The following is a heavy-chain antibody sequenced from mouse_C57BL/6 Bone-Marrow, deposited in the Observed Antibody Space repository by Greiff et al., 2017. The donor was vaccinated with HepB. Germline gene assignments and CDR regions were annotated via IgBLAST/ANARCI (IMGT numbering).Heavy chain of an antibody. J-gene: IGHJ4*01. Sequence: QVQLQQPGAELVKPGASVKVSCKASGYTFTSYWMHWVKQRPGQGLEWIGRIHPSDSDTNYNQKFKGKATLTVDKSSSIAYMQLSSLTSEDSAVYYCAIRQLRPHYYAMDYWGQGTSVTVSS. CDR3: AIRQLRPHYYAMDY. CDR1: GYTFTSYW. V-gene: IGHV1-74*01. D-gene: IGHD3-2*02. CDR2: IHPSDSDT.